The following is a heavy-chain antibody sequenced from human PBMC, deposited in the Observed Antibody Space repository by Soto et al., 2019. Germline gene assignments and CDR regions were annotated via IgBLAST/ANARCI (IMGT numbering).Heavy chain of an antibody. CDR2: IYYSGST. D-gene: IGHD3-16*01. CDR3: AHLGLGYNWFDP. V-gene: IGHV4-39*01. Sequence: TSETLSLTCNVSGGSISTSSFYWGWIRQPPGKGLEWIGSIYYSGSTYYNPFLKSRVTISVDTSKNQFSLRLSSVTAADTAMYYCAHLGLGYNWFDPWGQGILVTVSS. CDR1: GGSISTSSFY. J-gene: IGHJ5*02.